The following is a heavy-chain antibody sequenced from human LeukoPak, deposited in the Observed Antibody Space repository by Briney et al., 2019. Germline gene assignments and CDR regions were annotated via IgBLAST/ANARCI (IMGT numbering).Heavy chain of an antibody. CDR1: GFTFSSCA. CDR3: ARGYSYGYGLDY. CDR2: ITNGDST. D-gene: IGHD5-18*01. Sequence: GGSLRLSCAASGFTFSSCAMGWVRQAPGKGLEWVSAITNGDSTYYADSVKGRFTISRDNSKNTLYLQMNSLRAEDTAVYYCARGYSYGYGLDYWGQGTLVTVSS. V-gene: IGHV3-23*01. J-gene: IGHJ4*02.